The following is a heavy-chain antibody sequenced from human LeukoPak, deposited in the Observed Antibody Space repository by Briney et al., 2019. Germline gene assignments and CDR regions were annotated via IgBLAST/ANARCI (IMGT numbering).Heavy chain of an antibody. CDR2: ISGRDGGT. Sequence: GGSLRLSCTPSGFTFSSYAMSWVRQAPGKGLECVSAISGRDGGTYYADSVKGRFTISRDNSKNALYLLMNTLRAEDTAVYYCAKRKGQLGPYFDYWGQGTLVTVSS. CDR1: GFTFSSYA. J-gene: IGHJ4*02. D-gene: IGHD6-6*01. CDR3: AKRKGQLGPYFDY. V-gene: IGHV3-23*01.